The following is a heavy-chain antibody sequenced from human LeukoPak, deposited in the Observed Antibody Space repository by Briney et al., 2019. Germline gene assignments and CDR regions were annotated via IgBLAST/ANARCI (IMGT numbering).Heavy chain of an antibody. CDR2: ISGSGGNT. CDR1: GFAFSRYG. Sequence: GGSLRLSCAASGFAFSRYGIVWVRQAPGRGLEWVSGISGSGGNTYYGDSVKGRFTISRDNSKDTVYLQMNSLRAEDTAVYYCAKAQGYLDYWGQGTLATVSS. J-gene: IGHJ4*02. V-gene: IGHV3-23*01. CDR3: AKAQGYLDY.